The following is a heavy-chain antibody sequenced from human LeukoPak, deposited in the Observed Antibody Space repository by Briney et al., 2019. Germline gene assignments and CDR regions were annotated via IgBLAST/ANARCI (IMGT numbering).Heavy chain of an antibody. Sequence: SQTLSLTCAISGDSVSSNSAAWNWIRQSPSRGLEWRGRTYYRSKWYNDYAVSVKSRITINPDTSKNQFSLQLNSVTPEDTAVYYCAREGRANWGGNDAFDIWGQGTMVTVSP. CDR1: GDSVSSNSAA. CDR2: TYYRSKWYN. D-gene: IGHD7-27*01. J-gene: IGHJ3*02. CDR3: AREGRANWGGNDAFDI. V-gene: IGHV6-1*01.